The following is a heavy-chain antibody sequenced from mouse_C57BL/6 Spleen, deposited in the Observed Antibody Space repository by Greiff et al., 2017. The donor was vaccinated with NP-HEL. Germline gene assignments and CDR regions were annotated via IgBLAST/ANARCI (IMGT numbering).Heavy chain of an antibody. CDR3: AGRYDGYFDV. J-gene: IGHJ1*03. Sequence: VQLKESGGGLVKPGGSLKLSCAASGFTFSDYGMHWVRQAPEKGLEWVAYISSGSSTIYYADTVKGRFTISRDNAKNTLSLQMTSLSSEDTAMYYCAGRYDGYFDVWGTGTTVTVSS. V-gene: IGHV5-17*01. D-gene: IGHD2-14*01. CDR1: GFTFSDYG. CDR2: ISSGSSTI.